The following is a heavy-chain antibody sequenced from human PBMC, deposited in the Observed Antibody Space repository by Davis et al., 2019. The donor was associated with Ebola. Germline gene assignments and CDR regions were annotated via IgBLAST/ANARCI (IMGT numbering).Heavy chain of an antibody. Sequence: SVKVSCKASGGTFSSYAISWVRQAPGQGLEWMGRIIPILGIANYAQKFQGRVTITADKSTSTAYMELSSLRSEDTAVYYCASPAYCSGGSCYLPHFDYWGQGTLVTVSS. V-gene: IGHV1-69*04. CDR1: GGTFSSYA. J-gene: IGHJ4*02. CDR3: ASPAYCSGGSCYLPHFDY. CDR2: IIPILGIA. D-gene: IGHD2-15*01.